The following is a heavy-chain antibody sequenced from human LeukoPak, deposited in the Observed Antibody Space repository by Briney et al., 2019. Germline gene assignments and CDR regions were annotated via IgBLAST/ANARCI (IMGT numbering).Heavy chain of an antibody. Sequence: NAGGSLRLSCAASGFTFSTYAMSWVRQIPGKGLEWIGEIYHSGSTNYNPSLKSRVTISVDKSKNQFSLKLSSVTAADTAVYYCARANDYGDPMPRYMDVWGKGTTVTVSS. CDR2: IYHSGST. D-gene: IGHD4-17*01. CDR3: ARANDYGDPMPRYMDV. CDR1: GFTFSTYAM. J-gene: IGHJ6*03. V-gene: IGHV4-4*02.